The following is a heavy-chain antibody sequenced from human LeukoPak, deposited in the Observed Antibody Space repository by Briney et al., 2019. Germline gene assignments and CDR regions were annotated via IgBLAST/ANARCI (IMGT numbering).Heavy chain of an antibody. D-gene: IGHD5-12*01. CDR2: IIPILGIA. Sequence: SVKVSRKASGGTFSSYTISWVRQAPGQGLEWMGRIIPILGIANYAQKFQGRVTITADKSTSTAYMGLSSLRSEDTAVYYCARNSGYDWGEGMDVWGQGTTVTVSS. V-gene: IGHV1-69*02. J-gene: IGHJ6*02. CDR1: GGTFSSYT. CDR3: ARNSGYDWGEGMDV.